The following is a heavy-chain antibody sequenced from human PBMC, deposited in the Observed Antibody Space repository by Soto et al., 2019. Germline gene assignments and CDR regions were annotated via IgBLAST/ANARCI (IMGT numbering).Heavy chain of an antibody. CDR2: ISAYNGNT. CDR1: GYTFTSYG. V-gene: IGHV1-18*01. D-gene: IGHD3-10*01. CDR3: AREERYYGSGSYLRRDY. J-gene: IGHJ4*02. Sequence: QVQLVQSGAEVKKPGASVKVSCKASGYTFTSYGISWVRQAPGQGLEWMGWISAYNGNTNYAQKLQGRVTMTTDTSTSTAYMELRSLRSDDTAVYYCAREERYYGSGSYLRRDYWGQGTLVTVSS.